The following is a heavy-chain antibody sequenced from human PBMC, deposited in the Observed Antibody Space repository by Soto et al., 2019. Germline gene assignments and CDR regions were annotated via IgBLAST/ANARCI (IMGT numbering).Heavy chain of an antibody. CDR2: INAGNGNT. D-gene: IGHD2-15*01. Sequence: QVQLVQSGAEVKKPGASVKVSCKASGYTFTSYAMHWVRQAPGQRLEWMGWINAGNGNTKYSQKFQGRVTITRDTSASTAYMELSSLRSEDTAVYYCAGALSIAATKGYCSGGSCYSDYWGQGTLVTVSS. CDR3: AGALSIAATKGYCSGGSCYSDY. V-gene: IGHV1-3*01. J-gene: IGHJ4*02. CDR1: GYTFTSYA.